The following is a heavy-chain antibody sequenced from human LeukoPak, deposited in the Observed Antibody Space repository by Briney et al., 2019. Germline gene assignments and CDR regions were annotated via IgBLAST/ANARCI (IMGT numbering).Heavy chain of an antibody. D-gene: IGHD6-13*01. V-gene: IGHV3-11*01. CDR2: ISSGGSTI. CDR1: GFTFSDYY. Sequence: GGSLRLSCAVSGFTFSDYYMSRIRQAPGKGLEWVSYISSGGSTISHADSVKGRFTISRDNAENSLYLQMNSLRAEDTAVYYCARRPAAGRCFDYWGQGTLVTVSS. CDR3: ARRPAAGRCFDY. J-gene: IGHJ4*02.